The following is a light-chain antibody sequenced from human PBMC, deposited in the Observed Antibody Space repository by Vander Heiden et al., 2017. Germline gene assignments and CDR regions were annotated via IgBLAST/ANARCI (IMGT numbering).Light chain of an antibody. Sequence: QSVLTQPPSASGTPGQRVTISCSGSSTNRGSNDVYWHQQPPGTAPKLLIYSNNQRPSGVPDRFSGSKSGTSASLAISGLRSEDEADYYCAAWDDSLSGWVFGGGTNLTVL. CDR2: SNN. CDR1: STNRGSND. V-gene: IGLV1-47*02. CDR3: AAWDDSLSGWV. J-gene: IGLJ3*02.